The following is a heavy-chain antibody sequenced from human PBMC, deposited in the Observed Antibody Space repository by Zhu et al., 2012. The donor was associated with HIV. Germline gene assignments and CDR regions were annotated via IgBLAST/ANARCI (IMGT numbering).Heavy chain of an antibody. CDR2: VSHSGVT. D-gene: IGHD1-26*01. V-gene: IGHV4-34*01. CDR3: ARGLGIVSTLSNWFDP. Sequence: QVQLKQWGAGLLKPSETLSLTCAVYGGSFSGYYWSWIRQSPGKGLEWIEEVSHSGVTNYKASLKTRVTISIDTSKNQFSLKMKSVTAADTAIYYCARGLGIVSTLSNWFDPWGQGSLITVSS. CDR1: GGSFSGYY. J-gene: IGHJ5*02.